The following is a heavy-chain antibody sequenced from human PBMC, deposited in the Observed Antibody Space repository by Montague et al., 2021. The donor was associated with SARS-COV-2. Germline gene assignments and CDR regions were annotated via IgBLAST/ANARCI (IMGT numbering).Heavy chain of an antibody. CDR3: ARARTRITMIVVVIDALDI. CDR1: GGSISSGGYY. D-gene: IGHD3-22*01. V-gene: IGHV4-31*03. CDR2: IYYSGST. J-gene: IGHJ3*02. Sequence: TLSLTCTVSGGSISSGGYYWSWIRQHPGKGLEWIGYIYYSGSTYYNPSLKSRVTISVDTSKNKFSLKLSSVTAADPAVYYCARARTRITMIVVVIDALDIWGQGTMVTVSS.